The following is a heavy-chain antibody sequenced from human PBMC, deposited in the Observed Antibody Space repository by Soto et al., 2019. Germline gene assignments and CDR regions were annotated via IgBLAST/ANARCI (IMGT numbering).Heavy chain of an antibody. D-gene: IGHD6-19*01. CDR2: ISAYNGNT. CDR3: ARSVIAVAGSYYYYGMDV. J-gene: IGHJ6*02. CDR1: GYTFTSYG. Sequence: ASVKVSCKASGYTFTSYGISWVRQAPGQGLEWMGWISAYNGNTNYAQKLQGRVTMTTDTSTSTAYMELRSPRSDDTAVYYCARSVIAVAGSYYYYGMDVWGQGTTVTVSS. V-gene: IGHV1-18*01.